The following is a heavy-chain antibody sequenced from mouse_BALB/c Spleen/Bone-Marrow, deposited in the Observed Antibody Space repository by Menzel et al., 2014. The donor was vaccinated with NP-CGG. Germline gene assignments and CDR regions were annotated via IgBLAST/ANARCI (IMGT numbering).Heavy chain of an antibody. J-gene: IGHJ2*01. D-gene: IGHD2-4*01. CDR1: GFTFSDYY. Sequence: EVKLVESGGGLVKPGGSLKLSCAASGFTFSDYYMYWVRQAPEKRLEWVATISDGGSYTYHPDSVKGRFTISRDNAKNNLYLQMSSLKSEDTAMYYCARGRIYYDYDVGDYWGQGTTLTVSS. CDR3: ARGRIYYDYDVGDY. CDR2: ISDGGSYT. V-gene: IGHV5-4*02.